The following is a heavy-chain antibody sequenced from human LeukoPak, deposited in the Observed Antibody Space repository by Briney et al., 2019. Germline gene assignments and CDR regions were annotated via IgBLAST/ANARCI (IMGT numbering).Heavy chain of an antibody. Sequence: SDTLSLTCTVSDASITNYYWSWIRQPAGKGLEWIGRIYTSGSTDYNPSLKSRVTMSVDTSKNQFSLKLSSVTAADTAVYYCARADGSSYEGTTFDYWGQGTLVTVSS. V-gene: IGHV4-4*07. D-gene: IGHD6-13*01. J-gene: IGHJ4*02. CDR1: DASITNYY. CDR2: IYTSGST. CDR3: ARADGSSYEGTTFDY.